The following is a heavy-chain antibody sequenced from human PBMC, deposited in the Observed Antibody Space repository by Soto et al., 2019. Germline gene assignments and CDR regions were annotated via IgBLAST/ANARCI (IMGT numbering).Heavy chain of an antibody. D-gene: IGHD6-19*01. CDR3: AKDPLYSSGWYVGVPNIDY. Sequence: PGGSLRLSCAASGFTFSSYGMHWVRQAPGKGLEWVAVISYDGSNKYYADSVKGRFTISRDNSKNTLYLQMNSLRAEDTAVYYCAKDPLYSSGWYVGVPNIDYWGQGTLVTVSS. V-gene: IGHV3-30*18. CDR2: ISYDGSNK. J-gene: IGHJ4*02. CDR1: GFTFSSYG.